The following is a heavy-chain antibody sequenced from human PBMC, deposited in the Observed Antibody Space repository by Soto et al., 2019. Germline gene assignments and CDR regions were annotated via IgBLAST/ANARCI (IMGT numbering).Heavy chain of an antibody. D-gene: IGHD6-6*01. Sequence: GASVKVSCKATGYTFTAYAMHWVRQAPGQGLEWMGIINPSGGSTSYAQKFQGRVTMTRDTSTSTVYMELSSLRSEDTAVYYCARGGTGLEYSSASYDYWGQGTLVTVSS. CDR3: ARGGTGLEYSSASYDY. J-gene: IGHJ4*02. CDR1: GYTFTAYA. V-gene: IGHV1-46*01. CDR2: INPSGGST.